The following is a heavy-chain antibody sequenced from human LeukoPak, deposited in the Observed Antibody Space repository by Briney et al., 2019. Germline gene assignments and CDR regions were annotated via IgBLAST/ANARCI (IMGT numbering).Heavy chain of an antibody. CDR2: INHSGST. CDR1: GASISSYY. J-gene: IGHJ4*02. CDR3: ARGFYFDY. V-gene: IGHV4-34*01. Sequence: PSETLSLTCTVSGASISSYYWSWIRQPPGKGLEWIGEINHSGSTNYNPSLKSRVTISVDTSKNQFSLKLSSVTAADTAVYYCARGFYFDYWGQGTLVTVSS.